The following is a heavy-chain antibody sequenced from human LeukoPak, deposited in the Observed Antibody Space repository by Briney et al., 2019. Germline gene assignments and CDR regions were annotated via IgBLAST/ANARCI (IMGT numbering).Heavy chain of an antibody. CDR3: ARVGGH. V-gene: IGHV3-21*04. CDR1: EFTFRSYS. J-gene: IGHJ4*02. Sequence: GGSLRLSCAGSEFTFRSYSMHWVRQAPGKGLEWVSSISRSSEDIYYADSVKGRFTISRDNSKNTLYLQMNSLRVEDTAVYYCARVGGHWGQGTLVTVSS. D-gene: IGHD3-10*01. CDR2: ISRSSEDI.